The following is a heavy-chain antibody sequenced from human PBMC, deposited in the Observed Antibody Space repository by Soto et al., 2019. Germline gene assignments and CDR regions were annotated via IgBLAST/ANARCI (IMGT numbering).Heavy chain of an antibody. CDR3: ARRHGASFDY. D-gene: IGHD4-17*01. CDR1: GGSISSYY. Sequence: AETLSLTCTVSGGSISSYYWSWIRQPPGKGLEWIGYIYYSGSTKYNPSLKSRVTISVDTSKNQFSLKLSSVTAADTAVYYCARRHGASFDYWGQGTLVTVSS. CDR2: IYYSGST. J-gene: IGHJ4*02. V-gene: IGHV4-59*01.